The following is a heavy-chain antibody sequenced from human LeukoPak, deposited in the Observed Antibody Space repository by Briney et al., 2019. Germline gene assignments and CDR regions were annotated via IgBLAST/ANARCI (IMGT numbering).Heavy chain of an antibody. CDR2: ITPNADKI. Sequence: PGRSLRLSCAASGFTFGSSGMSSVSQAPGKGREWLPFITPNADKISYADSVEGRFTISRDYPRNTLYMQMNSLRVEDTAVYYCARGHYDVLAASYKWTPDYWGQGTLVTVSS. CDR3: ARGHYDVLAASYKWTPDY. D-gene: IGHD3-9*01. V-gene: IGHV3-23*01. CDR1: GFTFGSSG. J-gene: IGHJ4*02.